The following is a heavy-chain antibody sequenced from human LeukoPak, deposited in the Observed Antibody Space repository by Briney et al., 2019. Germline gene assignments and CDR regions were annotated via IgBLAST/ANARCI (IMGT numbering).Heavy chain of an antibody. CDR2: IGGGGRDT. Sequence: SLRLSCAVSGFTFSTVATSWVRQAPGGGRGWVSTIGGGGRDTFYADSVKGRFTVSRDNSKNTLYLQMSSLRAEDTAVYFCAKNRGANYYNYYMDVWGKGTTVTVSS. D-gene: IGHD4/OR15-4a*01. CDR3: AKNRGANYYNYYMDV. V-gene: IGHV3-23*01. J-gene: IGHJ6*03. CDR1: GFTFSTVA.